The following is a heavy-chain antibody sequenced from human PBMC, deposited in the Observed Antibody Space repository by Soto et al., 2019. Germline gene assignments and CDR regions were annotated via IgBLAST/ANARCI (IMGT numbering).Heavy chain of an antibody. CDR1: GFTFSSYS. J-gene: IGHJ6*03. Sequence: GGSLRLSCAASGFTFSSYSMNWVRQAPGKGLEWVSYISSSSSTIYYADSVKGRFTISRDNAKNSLYLQMNSLRAEDTAVYYCARKMLGGYDSVPLYYYYMDVWGKGTTVTVSS. V-gene: IGHV3-48*01. CDR2: ISSSSSTI. CDR3: ARKMLGGYDSVPLYYYYMDV. D-gene: IGHD5-12*01.